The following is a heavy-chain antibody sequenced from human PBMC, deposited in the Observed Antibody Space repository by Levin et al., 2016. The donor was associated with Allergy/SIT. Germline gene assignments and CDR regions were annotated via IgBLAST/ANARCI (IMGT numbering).Heavy chain of an antibody. CDR2: ISSNGGST. CDR1: GFTFSSYA. D-gene: IGHD1-26*01. CDR3: VKDQSGSYYRNWFDP. J-gene: IGHJ5*02. Sequence: GGSLRLSCAASGFTFSSYAMHWVRQAPGKGLEYVSVISSNGGSTDYADSVKGRFTISRDNSKSTLYLQMSSLRAEDSAVYYCVKDQSGSYYRNWFDPWGQGTLVTVSS. V-gene: IGHV3-64D*06.